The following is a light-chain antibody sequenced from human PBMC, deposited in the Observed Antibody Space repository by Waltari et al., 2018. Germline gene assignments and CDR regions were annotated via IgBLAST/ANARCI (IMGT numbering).Light chain of an antibody. CDR3: QVWETTRGHQGV. CDR1: DVGSYS. V-gene: IGLV3-21*01. CDR2: YDN. J-gene: IGLJ1*01. Sequence: YVLTQPPSVSVAPGNTATLTCGGDDVGSYSVHWYQKKPGQAPVLVIFYDNDRPSGIPERFSSSNSGNTATLTISRVEAGDEADYYCQVWETTRGHQGVFGPGTKVTVL.